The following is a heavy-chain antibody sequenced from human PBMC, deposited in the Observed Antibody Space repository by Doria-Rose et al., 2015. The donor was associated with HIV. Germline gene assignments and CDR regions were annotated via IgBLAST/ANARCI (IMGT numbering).Heavy chain of an antibody. D-gene: IGHD1-26*01. Sequence: SISSGGYYWTWLRHHPFKGLEWIGYIYYSGSTYYNPSLKSRVTISVDTSKNQFSLKPSSVTAADTAVYYCARDSGSYNFDYWGQGTLVTVSS. CDR2: IYYSGST. CDR3: ARDSGSYNFDY. V-gene: IGHV4-31*02. CDR1: SISSGGYY. J-gene: IGHJ4*02.